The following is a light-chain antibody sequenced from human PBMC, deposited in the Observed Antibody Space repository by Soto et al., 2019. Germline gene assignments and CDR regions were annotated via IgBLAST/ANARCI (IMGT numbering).Light chain of an antibody. CDR1: EDISSY. J-gene: IGKJ5*01. CDR2: AAS. V-gene: IGKV1-9*01. Sequence: IRLTQSPSSLSASVGDRVTFTCRASEDISSYLVWYQQKPGAAPKLLIYAASALHSGVPSRFSGSGSGTDFTLTISSLHPEDFAVYFCQQFKNYPLTFGQGTRL. CDR3: QQFKNYPLT.